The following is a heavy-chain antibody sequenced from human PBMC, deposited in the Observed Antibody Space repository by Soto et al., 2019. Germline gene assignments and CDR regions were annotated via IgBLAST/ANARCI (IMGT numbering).Heavy chain of an antibody. J-gene: IGHJ4*02. Sequence: SETLSLTCTVSGGSISSYYWSWIRQPPGKGLEWTGYIYYSGSTNYNPSLKSRVTISVDTSKNQFSLKLSSVTAADTAVYYCARGVGFDYDYWGQGTLVTVSS. CDR1: GGSISSYY. CDR2: IYYSGST. V-gene: IGHV4-59*01. D-gene: IGHD3-9*01. CDR3: ARGVGFDYDY.